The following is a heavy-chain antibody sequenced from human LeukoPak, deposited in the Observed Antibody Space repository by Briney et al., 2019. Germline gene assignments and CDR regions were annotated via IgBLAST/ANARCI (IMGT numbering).Heavy chain of an antibody. CDR2: ISAYNGNT. D-gene: IGHD1-26*01. J-gene: IGHJ4*02. CDR3: ARSPSPLLLNDY. V-gene: IGHV1-18*01. Sequence: ASVKVSCKASGYTFTSYGISWVRQAPGLGLEWMGWISAYNGNTNYAQKLQGRVTMTTDTSTSTAYMELRSLRSDDTAVYYCARSPSPLLLNDYWGQGTLVTVSS. CDR1: GYTFTSYG.